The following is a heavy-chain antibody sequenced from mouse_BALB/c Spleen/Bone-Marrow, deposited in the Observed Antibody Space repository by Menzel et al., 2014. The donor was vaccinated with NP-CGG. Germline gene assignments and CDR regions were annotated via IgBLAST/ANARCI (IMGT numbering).Heavy chain of an antibody. CDR1: GFNIKDTY. CDR2: IDPANGNT. D-gene: IGHD1-2*01. J-gene: IGHJ1*01. CDR3: SITTASWYFDV. V-gene: IGHV14-3*02. Sequence: EVKLMESGAELVKPGASVKLSCTASGFNIKDTYMHWAKQRPEQGLEWIGRIDPANGNTKYDPKFQGKATITADTSSNTAYLQLSSLTSEDTAVYYLSITTASWYFDVWGAGTTVTVS.